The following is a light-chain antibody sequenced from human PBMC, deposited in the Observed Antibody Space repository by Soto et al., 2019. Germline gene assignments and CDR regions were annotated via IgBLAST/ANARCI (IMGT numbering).Light chain of an antibody. CDR3: CSYAGTAKV. Sequence: QSALTQPASVSGSPGQSITISCTGTSSDIGTYNLVSWYQQYPGKAPKLIIYEGIKRPSGVSNRFSGSKSGNTASLTISGLQAEDEADYYCSYAGTAKVFGGGTKVTVL. V-gene: IGLV2-23*01. CDR1: SSDIGTYNL. J-gene: IGLJ2*01. CDR2: EGI.